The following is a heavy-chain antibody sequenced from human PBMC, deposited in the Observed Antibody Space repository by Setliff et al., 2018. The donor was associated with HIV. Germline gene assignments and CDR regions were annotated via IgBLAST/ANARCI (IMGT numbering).Heavy chain of an antibody. V-gene: IGHV4-4*07. CDR3: ARSLRLGAEKYFDS. Sequence: PSETLSLTCTVSGGSIRNYYWSWIRQPAGKGLEWIGRIYTSGSAKYNPSLKSRVTMSVDTSKNQFSLKLSSVTAADTALYYCARSLRLGAEKYFDSWGQGALVTVSS. CDR2: IYTSGSA. D-gene: IGHD3-16*01. J-gene: IGHJ4*02. CDR1: GGSIRNYY.